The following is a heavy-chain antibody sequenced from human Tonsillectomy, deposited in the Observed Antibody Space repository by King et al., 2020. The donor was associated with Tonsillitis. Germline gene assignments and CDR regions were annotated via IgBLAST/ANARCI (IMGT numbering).Heavy chain of an antibody. V-gene: IGHV1-18*01. CDR1: GYTFTSYG. J-gene: IGHJ6*02. D-gene: IGHD5-24*01. Sequence: VQLVESGAEVKKPGASVKVSCKASGYTFTSYGISWVRQAPGQGLEWMGWISPYNGNTNYAQKLQGTVTMNTDTSTSTAYMERRSLRPDDTAVYYCARDDTLLIEMTRIDYYYYGFDVWGQGTTVTVSS. CDR2: ISPYNGNT. CDR3: ARDDTLLIEMTRIDYYYYGFDV.